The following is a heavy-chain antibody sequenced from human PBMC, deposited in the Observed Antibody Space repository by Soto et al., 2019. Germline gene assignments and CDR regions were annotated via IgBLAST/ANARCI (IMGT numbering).Heavy chain of an antibody. V-gene: IGHV3-30*18. Sequence: VQLVESGGGVVQPGRSLRLSCAASEFIFRSYGMHWVRQAPGKGLEWVAVIAYDGSTQYYADSVKGRFTISRDNSKNTLYLQMNSLRPEDTAVYYCAKDHSRDGMDVWGQGTTVTVSS. CDR1: EFIFRSYG. J-gene: IGHJ6*02. CDR2: IAYDGSTQ. CDR3: AKDHSRDGMDV.